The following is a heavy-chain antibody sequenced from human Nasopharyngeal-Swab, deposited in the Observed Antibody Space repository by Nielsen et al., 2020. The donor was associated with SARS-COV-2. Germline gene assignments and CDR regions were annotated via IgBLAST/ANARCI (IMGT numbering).Heavy chain of an antibody. J-gene: IGHJ4*02. CDR1: EFTFNTYD. V-gene: IGHV3-48*02. CDR2: ISSSSRTI. Sequence: GESLKISCAASEFTFNTYDMNWVRQAPGKGLEWLSYISSSSRTIYYADSVKGRFTISRDSAKNSLYLQMNTLRDEDTAVYYCARLRYYSSDYWGQGTLVTVSS. CDR3: ARLRYYSSDY. D-gene: IGHD1-26*01.